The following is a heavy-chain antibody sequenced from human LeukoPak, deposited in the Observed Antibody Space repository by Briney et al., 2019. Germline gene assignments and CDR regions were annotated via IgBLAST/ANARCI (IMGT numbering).Heavy chain of an antibody. V-gene: IGHV3-74*01. CDR1: GFTFSSYW. CDR3: ATHERSTWYGDLDY. D-gene: IGHD6-13*01. Sequence: PGGSLRLSCAASGFTFSSYWMHWVRHAPGKGLVWVSRINSDGSSTSYADSVKGRFTISRDNAKNTLYLQMNSLRAEDTAVYYCATHERSTWYGDLDYWGQGTLVTVSS. CDR2: INSDGSST. J-gene: IGHJ4*02.